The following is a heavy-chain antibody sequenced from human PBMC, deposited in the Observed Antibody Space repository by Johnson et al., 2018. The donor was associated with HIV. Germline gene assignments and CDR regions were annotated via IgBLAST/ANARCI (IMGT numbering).Heavy chain of an antibody. Sequence: QVQLVESGGGVVQPGGSLRLSCAASGFSFSTYGMHWVRQAPGKGLKWVSFIRYDGSNKYYADSVKGRFTISRDHSENTLYLQMNSLRAEDTAVYYCARGRRIQLWLLADAFDIWGQGTMVTVSS. CDR2: IRYDGSNK. V-gene: IGHV3-30*02. D-gene: IGHD5-18*01. CDR1: GFSFSTYG. J-gene: IGHJ3*02. CDR3: ARGRRIQLWLLADAFDI.